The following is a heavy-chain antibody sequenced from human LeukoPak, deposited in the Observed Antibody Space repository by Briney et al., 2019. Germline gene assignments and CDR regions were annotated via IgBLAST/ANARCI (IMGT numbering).Heavy chain of an antibody. CDR1: GFTFSAST. CDR2: ITSSSSFI. D-gene: IGHD2-21*02. J-gene: IGHJ4*02. CDR3: AKDIVGGGDDY. V-gene: IGHV3-21*01. Sequence: GGSLRLSCVASGFTFSASTMHWVRQAPGKGLEWVSSITSSSSFIYYADSLKGRFTISRDNAKNSIYLQMNSLRVEDTAVYYCAKDIVGGGDDYWGQGTLVIVSS.